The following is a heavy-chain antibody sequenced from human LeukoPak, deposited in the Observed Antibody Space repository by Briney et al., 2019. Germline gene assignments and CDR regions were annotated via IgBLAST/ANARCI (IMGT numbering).Heavy chain of an antibody. D-gene: IGHD3-16*01. J-gene: IGHJ3*02. Sequence: GGSLRLSCAASGFTFSSYSMNWVRQAPGKGLEWVSYISSSSSTIYYADSVKGRFTISRDNAKNTLYLQMNSLRAEDTAIYYCAKTRGGSLHDGFDIWGQGTMVTVSS. CDR1: GFTFSSYS. CDR3: AKTRGGSLHDGFDI. CDR2: ISSSSSTI. V-gene: IGHV3-48*01.